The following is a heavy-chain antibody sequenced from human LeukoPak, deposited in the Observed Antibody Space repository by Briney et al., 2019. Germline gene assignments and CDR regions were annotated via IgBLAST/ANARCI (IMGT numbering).Heavy chain of an antibody. CDR2: INTDGSST. Sequence: PGGSLRLSCAASGFTFSTYWMHWVRQAPGKGLVWVSRINTDGSSTTYADSVKGRFTISRDNAKDTLYLQMNSLGAEDTAVYYCARVEDTSNYYWSNDYWGQGTLVTVSS. J-gene: IGHJ4*02. CDR1: GFTFSTYW. CDR3: ARVEDTSNYYWSNDY. V-gene: IGHV3-74*03. D-gene: IGHD2-2*01.